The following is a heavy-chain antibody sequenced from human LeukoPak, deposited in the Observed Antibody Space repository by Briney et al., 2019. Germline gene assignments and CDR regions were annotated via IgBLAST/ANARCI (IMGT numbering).Heavy chain of an antibody. Sequence: SKTLSLTCTVSGGSITNYYWSWIRQPPGKGLEWIGYIYYSGSTSYNPSLKSRVTISVDTSKNQFSLKLSSLTAADTAVYYCARHRGSGYPYFDYWGQGTLVTVSS. CDR1: GGSITNYY. CDR2: IYYSGST. V-gene: IGHV4-59*01. D-gene: IGHD3-22*01. CDR3: ARHRGSGYPYFDY. J-gene: IGHJ4*02.